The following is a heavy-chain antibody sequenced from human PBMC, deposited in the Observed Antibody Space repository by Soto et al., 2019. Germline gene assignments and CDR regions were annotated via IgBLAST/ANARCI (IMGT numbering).Heavy chain of an antibody. CDR2: IYHSGST. J-gene: IGHJ4*02. V-gene: IGHV4-30-2*01. D-gene: IGHD2-15*01. CDR3: ARVSVAAAVES. CDR1: GDSISSGGYS. Sequence: QLQLQESGSGLVKPSQTLSLTCAVSGDSISSGGYSWSWIRQPPGKGLEWIGYIYHSGSTYYNPYLKRRVTISEHRSMKQFSLNLSSVTAADTAVYFCARVSVAAAVESWGQGILVTVSS.